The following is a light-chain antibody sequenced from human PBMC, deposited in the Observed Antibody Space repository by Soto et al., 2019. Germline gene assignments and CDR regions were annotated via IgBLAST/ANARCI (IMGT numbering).Light chain of an antibody. CDR3: QQYCSSPPT. J-gene: IGKJ1*01. CDR2: EAS. CDR1: QSVSSSY. Sequence: EIVLTQSPGTLSLSPGERATLFCRASQSVSSSYVAWYQQKPGQAPRLLVYEASIRAIVIPDRFSGSGSGTDFTLTISRLEPEDFAVYHCQQYCSSPPTFGRGSKVEIK. V-gene: IGKV3-20*01.